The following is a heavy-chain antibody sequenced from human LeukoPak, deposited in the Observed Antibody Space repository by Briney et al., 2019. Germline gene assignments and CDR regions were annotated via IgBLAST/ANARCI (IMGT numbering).Heavy chain of an antibody. CDR1: GFTFSSYD. J-gene: IGHJ4*02. V-gene: IGHV3-13*01. D-gene: IGHD3-9*01. Sequence: GGSLRLSCAASGFTFSSYDMHWVRQATGKGLEWVSAIGTAGDTYYPGSVKGRFTISRENAKNSLYLQMNSLRAGDTAVYYCAREPPHDTHDYWGQGTLVTVSS. CDR2: IGTAGDT. CDR3: AREPPHDTHDY.